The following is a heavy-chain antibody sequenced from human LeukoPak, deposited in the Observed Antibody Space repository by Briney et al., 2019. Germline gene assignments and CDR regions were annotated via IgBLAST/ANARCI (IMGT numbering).Heavy chain of an antibody. J-gene: IGHJ4*02. Sequence: KPSETLSLTCTVSGGSVSRYYWSWIRQPAGKGLKWIGRVYTSGITNYNPSLKRRVTMSVDTSRNQFSLRLSSVTAADTAVYYCARELGDILDYWGQGTLATVSS. D-gene: IGHD3-9*01. CDR3: ARELGDILDY. CDR2: VYTSGIT. CDR1: GGSVSRYY. V-gene: IGHV4-4*07.